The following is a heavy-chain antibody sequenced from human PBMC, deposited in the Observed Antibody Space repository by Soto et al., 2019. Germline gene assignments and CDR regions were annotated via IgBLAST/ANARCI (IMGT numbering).Heavy chain of an antibody. V-gene: IGHV3-15*07. CDR2: IKSKTDGGTT. J-gene: IGHJ6*02. CDR3: TPYIPVADYYHYYGMDV. Sequence: GGSLRLSCAASGFTFSNAWMNWVRQAPGKGLEWVGRIKSKTDGGTTDYAARVKGRFTISRDDSKNTLYLQMNSLKTEDTAVYYCTPYIPVADYYHYYGMDVWGQGTTVTV. D-gene: IGHD6-19*01. CDR1: GFTFSNAW.